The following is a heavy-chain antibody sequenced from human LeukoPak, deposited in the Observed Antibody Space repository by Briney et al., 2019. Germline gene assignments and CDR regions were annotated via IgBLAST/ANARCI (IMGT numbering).Heavy chain of an antibody. CDR3: ARKVPNDSSGYYYRGQFDP. V-gene: IGHV1-2*02. Sequence: ASVKVSCKASGYTFTDCYINWVRQAPGQGLEWVGWINPKSGDTNYAQKFQGRVAMTRDTSISTAYMELSSLRSEDTAVYYCARKVPNDSSGYYYRGQFDPWGQGTLVTVSS. CDR2: INPKSGDT. J-gene: IGHJ5*02. D-gene: IGHD3-22*01. CDR1: GYTFTDCY.